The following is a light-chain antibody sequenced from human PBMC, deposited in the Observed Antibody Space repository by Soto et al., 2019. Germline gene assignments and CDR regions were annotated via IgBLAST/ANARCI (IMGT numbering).Light chain of an antibody. V-gene: IGKV3-20*01. Sequence: EIVLTQSPGTLSLSPGERATLSCRASQSVSSSSLAWYQQKPVQAPRLLIDGASSRATGIPDRFSGSGSGTDFTLTISRLEPEDFAVYYCQQYGSSPPVTFGGGTKVEIK. CDR3: QQYGSSPPVT. CDR2: GAS. J-gene: IGKJ4*01. CDR1: QSVSSSS.